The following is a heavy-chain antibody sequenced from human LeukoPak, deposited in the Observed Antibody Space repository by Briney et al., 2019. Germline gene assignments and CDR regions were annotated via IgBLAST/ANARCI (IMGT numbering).Heavy chain of an antibody. J-gene: IGHJ4*02. Sequence: GSLRLSCAASGFTLSSHWMYWVRQAPGKGLEWVANIKQDGSETYYVDSVKGRFTISRDNAKNSLYLQMNSLRAEDTAVYYCTRVIVEVPGVSDYCDSWGQGTLVTVSS. CDR1: GFTLSSHW. V-gene: IGHV3-7*05. CDR3: TRVIVEVPGVSDYCDS. CDR2: IKQDGSET. D-gene: IGHD2-2*01.